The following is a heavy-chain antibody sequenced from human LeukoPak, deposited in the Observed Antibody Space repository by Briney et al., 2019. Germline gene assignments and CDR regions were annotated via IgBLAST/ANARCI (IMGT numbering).Heavy chain of an antibody. Sequence: GGSLRLSCAASGFTFSSYAMSWVRQAPGKGLEWVSGISWNSGSIGYADSVKGRFTISRDNAKNSLYLQMNSLRAEDTALYYCASLPYWGQGTLVTVSS. V-gene: IGHV3-9*01. J-gene: IGHJ4*02. CDR2: ISWNSGSI. CDR1: GFTFSSYA. CDR3: ASLPY.